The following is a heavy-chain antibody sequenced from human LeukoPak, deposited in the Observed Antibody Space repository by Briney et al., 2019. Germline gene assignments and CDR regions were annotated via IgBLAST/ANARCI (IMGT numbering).Heavy chain of an antibody. D-gene: IGHD3-9*01. Sequence: ASVKVSCKASGYTFTGYYMHWVRQAPGQGLEWMGWINPNSGGTNYAREFQGRVTMTRDTSISTAYMELSSLRFDDTAVYYCARSSDNLPWGQGTLVTVSS. CDR3: ARSSDNLP. V-gene: IGHV1-2*02. J-gene: IGHJ4*02. CDR2: INPNSGGT. CDR1: GYTFTGYY.